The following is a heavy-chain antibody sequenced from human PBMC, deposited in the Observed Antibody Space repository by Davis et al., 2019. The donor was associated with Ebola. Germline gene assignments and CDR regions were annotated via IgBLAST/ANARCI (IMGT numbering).Heavy chain of an antibody. Sequence: SETLSLTCTVSGGSISSSSYYWGWIRQPPGKGLEWIGSIYYSGSTYYNPSLKSRVTISIDTSKNQFSLKLSSVTAADTAVYYCARRGCSGGSCLFDYWGQGTLVTVSS. V-gene: IGHV4-39*07. CDR1: GGSISSSSYY. D-gene: IGHD2-15*01. CDR3: ARRGCSGGSCLFDY. CDR2: IYYSGST. J-gene: IGHJ4*02.